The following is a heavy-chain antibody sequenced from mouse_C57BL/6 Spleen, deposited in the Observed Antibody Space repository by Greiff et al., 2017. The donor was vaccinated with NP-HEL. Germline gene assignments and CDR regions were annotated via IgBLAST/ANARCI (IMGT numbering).Heavy chain of an antibody. D-gene: IGHD2-4*01. J-gene: IGHJ3*01. CDR1: GFSLTSYA. V-gene: IGHV2-9-1*01. CDR2: IWTGGGT. Sequence: QVQLKQSGPGLVAPSQSLSITCTVSGFSLTSYAISWVRQPPGKGLEWLGVIWTGGGTNYNSALKSRLSISKDNSKSQVFLKMNSLQTDDTARYYCAREKGYDYDGAWFAYWGQGTLVTVSA. CDR3: AREKGYDYDGAWFAY.